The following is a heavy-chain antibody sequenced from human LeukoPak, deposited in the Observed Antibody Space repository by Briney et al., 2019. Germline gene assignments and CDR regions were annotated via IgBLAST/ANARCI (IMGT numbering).Heavy chain of an antibody. CDR1: GFTFSSYG. D-gene: IGHD6-19*01. CDR2: IWYDGSKQ. CDR3: ARRIGWSRFDP. V-gene: IGHV3-33*01. Sequence: GGSLRLSCAASGFTFSSYGMHWVRQAPGKGLEWVALIWYDGSKQYYADSVKGRFTISRDNSKNTLHLQMNSLRAEDTAVFYCARRIGWSRFDPWGQGALVTVSS. J-gene: IGHJ5*02.